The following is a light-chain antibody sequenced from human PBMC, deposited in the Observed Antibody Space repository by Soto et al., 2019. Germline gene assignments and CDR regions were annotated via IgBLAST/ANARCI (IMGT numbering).Light chain of an antibody. CDR2: GAS. CDR3: QQYNNWPPVT. CDR1: QSVSSN. V-gene: IGKV3-15*01. Sequence: EIVMTQSPATLSVSPGERATLSCRASQSVSSNLAWYQQKPGQAPRLLIYGASTRATGIPARFSGSWSGTEVTHTSNSPPFENFGVYYCQQYNNWPPVTFGQGTKLEIK. J-gene: IGKJ2*01.